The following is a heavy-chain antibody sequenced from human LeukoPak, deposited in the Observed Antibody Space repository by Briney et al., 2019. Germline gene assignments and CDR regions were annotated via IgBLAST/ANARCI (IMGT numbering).Heavy chain of an antibody. CDR2: IYHSGST. J-gene: IGHJ4*02. D-gene: IGHD1-26*01. V-gene: IGHV4-4*02. CDR3: ARDGGELLQSLGYFDY. CDR1: GGSISSSNW. Sequence: SETLSLTCAVSGGSISSSNWWSWVRQPPGKGLEWIGEIYHSGSTNYNPSLKSRVTISVDKSKNQFSLKLSSVTAADTAVYYCARDGGELLQSLGYFDYWGQGTLVTVSS.